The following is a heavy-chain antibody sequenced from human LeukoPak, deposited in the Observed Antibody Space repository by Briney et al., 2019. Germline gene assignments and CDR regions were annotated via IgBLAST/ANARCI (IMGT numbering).Heavy chain of an antibody. CDR3: ARRRQQLIDY. D-gene: IGHD6-13*01. J-gene: IGHJ4*02. CDR2: IGYDGSQR. CDR1: GFTFSSYS. V-gene: IGHV3-30*04. Sequence: GGSLRLSCMTSGFTFSSYSMHWVRQAPGKGLEWVAVIGYDGSQRYYADSVKGRLTVSRDNSKNTLYLQMNSLRLEDTAIYYCARRRQQLIDYWGQGTLVTVSS.